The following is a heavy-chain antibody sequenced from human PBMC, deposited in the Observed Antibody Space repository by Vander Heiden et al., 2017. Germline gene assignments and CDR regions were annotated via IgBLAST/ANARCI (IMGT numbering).Heavy chain of an antibody. CDR3: ATSPGYSTRWFDY. CDR1: GFTFTYDS. CDR2: ISISNSYI. Sequence: EVQLVESGGGLVKHGGSLRLSCAASGFTFTYDSMNWVRQAPGKEPELVSYISISNSYIYYTDSVKGRFHISRDNAKNSLFLEMNSLRAENTAVYYCATSPGYSTRWFDYWGQGTLVTVSS. V-gene: IGHV3-21*01. D-gene: IGHD6-13*01. J-gene: IGHJ4*02.